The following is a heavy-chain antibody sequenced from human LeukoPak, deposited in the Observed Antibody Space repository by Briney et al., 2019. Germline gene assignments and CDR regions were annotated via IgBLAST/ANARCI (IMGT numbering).Heavy chain of an antibody. D-gene: IGHD1-26*01. CDR1: GYTFTGYY. V-gene: IGHV1-2*02. CDR2: INPNSGGT. J-gene: IGHJ4*02. Sequence: ASVTVSCKASGYTFTGYYMHWVRQAPGQGLEWMGWINPNSGGTNYVQKFQGRVTMTRDTSISTAYMELSRLRSDDTAVYYCARVSATKWELYDYWGQGTLVTVSS. CDR3: ARVSATKWELYDY.